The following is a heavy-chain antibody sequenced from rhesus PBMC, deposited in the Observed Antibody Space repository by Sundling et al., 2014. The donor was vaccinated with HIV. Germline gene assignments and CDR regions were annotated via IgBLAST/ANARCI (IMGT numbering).Heavy chain of an antibody. CDR3: ARGGYYALDS. Sequence: QVQLQESGPGLVKPSETLSLTCAVSGGSISDYFYWNWIRQPPGKGLEWIGNIYGNSASTYYNPSLKSRVAVSIDTSKNQFFLKLTSVTAADTAVYYCARGGYYALDSWGQGVVVTVSS. V-gene: IGHV4S9*01. CDR1: GGSISDYFY. CDR2: IYGNSAST. J-gene: IGHJ6*01.